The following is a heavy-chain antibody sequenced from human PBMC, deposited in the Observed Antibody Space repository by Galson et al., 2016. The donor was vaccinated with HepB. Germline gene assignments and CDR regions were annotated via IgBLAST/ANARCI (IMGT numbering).Heavy chain of an antibody. D-gene: IGHD6-25*01. V-gene: IGHV3-53*01. CDR3: GGAAWATSGVHD. CDR2: LYSGGST. J-gene: IGHJ4*01. CDR1: GFIVSNSY. Sequence: SLRLSCAASGFIVSNSYMNWVRQAPGKGLEWVSGLYSGGSTYYSDSVKGRFTISRDNSKNTLFLQMNSLTAEDTAVYFCGGAAWATSGVHDWGHGTLVTVS.